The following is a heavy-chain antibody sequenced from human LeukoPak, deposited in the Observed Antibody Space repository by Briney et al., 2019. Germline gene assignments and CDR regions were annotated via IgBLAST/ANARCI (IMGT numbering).Heavy chain of an antibody. D-gene: IGHD6-13*01. CDR3: ARDSRRGSSWYQNWFDP. Sequence: SETLPLTCTVSGGSISSYYWSWIRQPPGKGLEWIGYIYYSGSTNYNPSLKSRVTISVDTSKNQFSLKLSSVTAADTAVYYCARDSRRGSSWYQNWFDPWGQGTLVTVSS. CDR2: IYYSGST. V-gene: IGHV4-59*01. J-gene: IGHJ5*02. CDR1: GGSISSYY.